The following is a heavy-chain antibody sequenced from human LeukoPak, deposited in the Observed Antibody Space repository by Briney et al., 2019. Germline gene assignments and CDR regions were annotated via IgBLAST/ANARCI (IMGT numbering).Heavy chain of an antibody. CDR2: IYSGGST. D-gene: IGHD2/OR15-2a*01. CDR3: AKSGTTDYYYYYGMDV. V-gene: IGHV3-66*01. Sequence: GGSLRLSCAASGFTVSSNYMSWARQAPGKGLEWVSVIYSGGSTYYADSVKGRFTISRDNSKNTLYLQMNSLRAEDTAVYYCAKSGTTDYYYYYGMDVWGQGTTVTVSS. CDR1: GFTVSSNY. J-gene: IGHJ6*02.